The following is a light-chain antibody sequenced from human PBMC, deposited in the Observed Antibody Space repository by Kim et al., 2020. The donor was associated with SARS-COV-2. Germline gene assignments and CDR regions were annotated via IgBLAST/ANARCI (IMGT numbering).Light chain of an antibody. CDR2: DSN. V-gene: IGLV1-51*01. Sequence: GQKVTISCSGSSSNIGKNYVSWYLQCPGTAPTLLIYDSNKRPSGIPDRFSGSKSGTSATLGITGLQTGDEANYYCGTWDSSLSVVLFGGGTQLTVL. CDR1: SSNIGKNY. J-gene: IGLJ2*01. CDR3: GTWDSSLSVVL.